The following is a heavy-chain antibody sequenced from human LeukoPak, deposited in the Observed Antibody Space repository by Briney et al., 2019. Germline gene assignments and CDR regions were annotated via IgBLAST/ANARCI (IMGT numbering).Heavy chain of an antibody. CDR1: GFTFSSYD. CDR2: IGTAGDT. Sequence: GGSLRLSCAASGFTFSSYDMHWVRQATGKGLEWVSAIGTAGDTYYPGSVKGRFTISRENAKNSLYLQMNSLRAEDTAVYYCARPDGDYYYGSGSYFHYWGQGTLVTVSS. D-gene: IGHD3-10*01. CDR3: ARPDGDYYYGSGSYFHY. V-gene: IGHV3-13*01. J-gene: IGHJ4*02.